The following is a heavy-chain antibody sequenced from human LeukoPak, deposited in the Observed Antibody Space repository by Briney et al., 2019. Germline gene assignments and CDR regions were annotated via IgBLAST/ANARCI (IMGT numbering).Heavy chain of an antibody. D-gene: IGHD3-10*01. V-gene: IGHV4-34*01. CDR1: GGSFSGYY. CDR2: INHSGST. J-gene: IGHJ6*03. CDR3: ARAGSGFGELFYYYMDV. Sequence: KPSETLSLTCAVYGGSFSGYYWSWIRQPPGKGLEWIGEINHSGSTNYNPSLKSRVTISVDTSKNQFSLKLSSVTAADTAVYYCARAGSGFGELFYYYMDVWGKGTTVTVSS.